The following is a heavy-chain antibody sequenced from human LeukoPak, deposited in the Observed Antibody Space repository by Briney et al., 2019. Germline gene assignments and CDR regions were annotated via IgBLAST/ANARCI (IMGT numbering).Heavy chain of an antibody. CDR1: GGSISTYY. CDR2: IYHSGGT. V-gene: IGHV4-59*01. Sequence: SETLSLTCTLSGGSISTYYWSWIRQPPGKGLEWIGYIYHSGGTNYNPSLKSRVTISVDTSKNQFSLKLSSVTAADTAVYYCARGGGYASPIGYWGQGALVTVSS. D-gene: IGHD5-12*01. J-gene: IGHJ4*02. CDR3: ARGGGYASPIGY.